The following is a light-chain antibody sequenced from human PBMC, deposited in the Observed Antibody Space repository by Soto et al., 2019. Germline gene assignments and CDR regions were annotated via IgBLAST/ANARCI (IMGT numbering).Light chain of an antibody. CDR2: EVS. J-gene: IGLJ1*01. CDR3: SSYAGSNNYV. V-gene: IGLV2-8*01. Sequence: QSALTQPPSASGSPGQSVTISCTGTSSDDGGYNYVSWYQQHPGKAPKLMIYEVSKRPSGVPDRFSGSKSGNTASLTVSGLQAEDAADYYCSSYAGSNNYVFGTGTKLTVL. CDR1: SSDDGGYNY.